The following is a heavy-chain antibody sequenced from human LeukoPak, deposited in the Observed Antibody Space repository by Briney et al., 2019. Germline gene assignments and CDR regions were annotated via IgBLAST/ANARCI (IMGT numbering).Heavy chain of an antibody. J-gene: IGHJ4*02. Sequence: GASVKVSCKASGYTFTSYDINWVRQATGQELEWMGWIYPNNGGTNYAQNFQGRVTMTRDTSMSTAYMELSSLRSDDTAVYYCARFSGSSNFDYWGQGTLVTVSS. D-gene: IGHD1-26*01. CDR1: GYTFTSYD. CDR2: IYPNNGGT. V-gene: IGHV1-2*02. CDR3: ARFSGSSNFDY.